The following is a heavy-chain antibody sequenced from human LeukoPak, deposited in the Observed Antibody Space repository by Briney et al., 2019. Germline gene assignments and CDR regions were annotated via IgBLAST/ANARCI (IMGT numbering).Heavy chain of an antibody. Sequence: ASVKVSCEASGHTFTNYGISWVRQAPGQGLEWMAWISAYNGNTNYAQKLQGRVTMTTDTSTSTVYMELRSLRSDDTAVYYCARVPYDSSGYYQYYFDYWGQGTLVTVSS. CDR2: ISAYNGNT. CDR1: GHTFTNYG. V-gene: IGHV1-18*01. J-gene: IGHJ4*02. D-gene: IGHD3-22*01. CDR3: ARVPYDSSGYYQYYFDY.